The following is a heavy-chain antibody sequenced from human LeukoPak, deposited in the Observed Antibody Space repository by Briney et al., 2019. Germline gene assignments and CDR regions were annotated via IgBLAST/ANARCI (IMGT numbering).Heavy chain of an antibody. CDR3: ARKYYYGSGSYYLSYFDY. CDR2: ISSSGSTI. V-gene: IGHV3-48*03. D-gene: IGHD3-10*01. J-gene: IGHJ4*02. CDR1: GFTFSSYV. Sequence: GGSLRLSCAASGFTFSSYVMNWVRQAPGKGLEWVSYISSSGSTIYYADSVKGRFTISRDNAKNSLYLQMNSLRAEDTAVYYCARKYYYGSGSYYLSYFDYWGQGTLVTVSS.